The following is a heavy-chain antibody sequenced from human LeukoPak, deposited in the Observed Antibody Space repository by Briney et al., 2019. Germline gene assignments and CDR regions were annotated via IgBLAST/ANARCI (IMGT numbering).Heavy chain of an antibody. CDR3: ARLMFFYCSGGSCYYAFDI. CDR2: IYYSGST. D-gene: IGHD2-15*01. V-gene: IGHV4-59*08. Sequence: SETLSLTCTVSGGSISSYYWSWIRQPPGKGLEWIGYIYYSGSTNYNPSLKSRVTISVDTSKNQFSLKLSSVTAADTAVYYCARLMFFYCSGGSCYYAFDIWGQGTMDTVSS. CDR1: GGSISSYY. J-gene: IGHJ3*02.